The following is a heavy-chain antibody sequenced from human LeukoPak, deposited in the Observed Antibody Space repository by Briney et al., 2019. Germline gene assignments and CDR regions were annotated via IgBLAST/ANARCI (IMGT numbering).Heavy chain of an antibody. J-gene: IGHJ4*02. CDR2: INHSGST. D-gene: IGHD6-13*01. CDR3: ARADYSSSWYEVDY. CDR1: GGSFRGYY. V-gene: IGHV4-34*01. Sequence: SETLSLTCAVYGGSFRGYYWSWIRQPPGKGLEWIGEINHSGSTNYNPSLKSRVIMSVDKSKNQFSLKLSSVTAADTAVYYCARADYSSSWYEVDYWGQGTLVTVSS.